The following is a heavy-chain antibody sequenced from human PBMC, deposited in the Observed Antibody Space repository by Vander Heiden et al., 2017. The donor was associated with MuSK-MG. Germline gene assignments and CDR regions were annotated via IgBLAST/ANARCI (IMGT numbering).Heavy chain of an antibody. CDR2: IRRRGRTI. CDR3: ASDWDD. V-gene: IGHV3-48*03. Sequence: VQLVESGGGLVQPGGSLRPSCAASGFTFSSYEMNGVRQAPGKGLEWVSYIRRRGRTIYYADSVKGRFTTSRDNAKNSMYMQMNSLRAEDTAGDDCASDWDDGCQGTMVTVYS. J-gene: IGHJ4*02. CDR1: GFTFSSYE.